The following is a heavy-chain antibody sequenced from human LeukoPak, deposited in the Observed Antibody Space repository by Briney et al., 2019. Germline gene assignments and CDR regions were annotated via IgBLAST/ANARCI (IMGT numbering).Heavy chain of an antibody. CDR1: GGSISSYY. CDR3: AREGEYYYDSSGYLNNWFDP. Sequence: SETLSLTCTVSGGSISSYYWSWIRQPPGKGLEWIGYIYYSGSTNYNPSLKSRVTISVDTSKNQFSLKLSSVTAADTAVYYCAREGEYYYDSSGYLNNWFDPWGQGTLVTVSS. D-gene: IGHD3-22*01. CDR2: IYYSGST. J-gene: IGHJ5*02. V-gene: IGHV4-59*01.